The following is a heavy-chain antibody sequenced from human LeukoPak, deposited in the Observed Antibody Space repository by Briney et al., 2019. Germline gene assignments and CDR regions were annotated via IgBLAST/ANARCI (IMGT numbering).Heavy chain of an antibody. Sequence: PSGTLSLTCAVSGGSISSSNWWSWVRQPPGKGLEWIGEIYHSGSTNYNPSLKSRVTISVDKSKNQFSLKLNSVTAADTAVYYCARPGWFGELYKGYYFDYWGQGTLVTVSS. CDR2: IYHSGST. CDR1: GGSISSSNW. D-gene: IGHD3-10*01. V-gene: IGHV4-4*02. J-gene: IGHJ4*02. CDR3: ARPGWFGELYKGYYFDY.